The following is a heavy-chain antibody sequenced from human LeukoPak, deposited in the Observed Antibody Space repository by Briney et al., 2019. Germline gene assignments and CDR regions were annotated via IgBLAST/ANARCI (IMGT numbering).Heavy chain of an antibody. J-gene: IGHJ4*02. D-gene: IGHD3-10*01. Sequence: SETLSLSCAVYGGSFSGYYWSWIRQPPGKGLEWIGEINHSGSTNYKPSLKSRVTISVDTSKNQFSLKLSSVTAADTAVYYCAAGSPTPLDYWGQGTLVTVSS. V-gene: IGHV4-34*01. CDR2: INHSGST. CDR3: AAGSPTPLDY. CDR1: GGSFSGYY.